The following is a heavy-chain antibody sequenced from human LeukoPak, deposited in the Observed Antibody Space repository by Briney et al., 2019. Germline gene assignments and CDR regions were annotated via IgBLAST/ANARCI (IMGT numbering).Heavy chain of an antibody. CDR3: ARAGYCSAAGCRLWAY. Sequence: WASVKVSCKASGYTFTSYAMNWVRQAPGQGLEWMGWINTNTGNPTYAQGFTGRFVFSLDTSVSTAYLQISSLKPEDTAVYYCARAGYCSAAGCRLWAYWGQGTLVTVSS. D-gene: IGHD2-15*01. CDR1: GYTFTSYA. CDR2: INTNTGNP. J-gene: IGHJ4*02. V-gene: IGHV7-4-1*02.